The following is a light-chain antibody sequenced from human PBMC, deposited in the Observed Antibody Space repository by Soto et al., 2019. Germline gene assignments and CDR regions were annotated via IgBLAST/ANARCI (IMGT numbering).Light chain of an antibody. CDR1: SSDVGGYNY. Sequence: QSGLTQPPSASGSPGQSVTISCTGTSSDVGGYNYVSWYQQHPGKAPKLMIYEVSKRPSGVPDRFSGSKSGNTASLTVSGLQAEDEADYYCSSYAGSNNLVFGGGTKLPVL. J-gene: IGLJ2*01. CDR3: SSYAGSNNLV. CDR2: EVS. V-gene: IGLV2-8*01.